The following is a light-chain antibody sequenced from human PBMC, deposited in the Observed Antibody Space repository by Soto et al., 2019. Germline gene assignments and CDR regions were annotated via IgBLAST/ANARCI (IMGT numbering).Light chain of an antibody. J-gene: IGKJ2*01. Sequence: DIQMTQSPSSLSASVGDRVTITCHASQDISKYLSWHQQKPGKAPKLLIHDASTLETGVPSRFSASGSGTNFAFTISSLQPEDIATYFCQQYDNLPYTFGQGTKLDIK. CDR1: QDISKY. V-gene: IGKV1-33*01. CDR2: DAS. CDR3: QQYDNLPYT.